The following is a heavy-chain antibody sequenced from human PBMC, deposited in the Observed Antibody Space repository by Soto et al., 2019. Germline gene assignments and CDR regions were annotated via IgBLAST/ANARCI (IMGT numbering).Heavy chain of an antibody. D-gene: IGHD3-22*01. CDR1: GASISRYY. V-gene: IGHV4-59*01. CDR2: LYNTGST. Sequence: SETLSLTCAVSGASISRYYWSWIRQSPGKGLEWIGYLYNTGSTIYNPSLKSRVTISVDTSKNQFSLKLSSVTAADTAVYYCAGRASRYYYDSSGYFDYWGQGTLVTVSS. J-gene: IGHJ4*02. CDR3: AGRASRYYYDSSGYFDY.